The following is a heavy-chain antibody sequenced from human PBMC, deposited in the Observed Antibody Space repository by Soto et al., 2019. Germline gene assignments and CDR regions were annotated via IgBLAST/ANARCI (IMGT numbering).Heavy chain of an antibody. CDR3: ALEMSAITYFHY. CDR2: INPNSGVT. CDR1: GYTFTDHS. D-gene: IGHD3-3*01. Sequence: QVHLVQSGAEVKKPGASVKVSCKTSGYTFTDHSLHWVRQAPGQGLEWMGWINPNSGVTVSAENFEGRVTMTRDTSINTAYMELGWLRSDDTATYYCALEMSAITYFHYWGQGTLLTVSS. J-gene: IGHJ4*02. V-gene: IGHV1-2*02.